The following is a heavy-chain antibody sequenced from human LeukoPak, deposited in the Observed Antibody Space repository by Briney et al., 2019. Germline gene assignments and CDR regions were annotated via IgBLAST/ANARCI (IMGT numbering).Heavy chain of an antibody. J-gene: IGHJ4*02. V-gene: IGHV3-21*01. D-gene: IGHD5-18*01. CDR1: GFIFSSYS. CDR2: ISSSSSYI. Sequence: KTGGSLRLSCAASGFIFSSYSMNWVRQAPGKGLEWVSSISSSSSYIYYADSVKGRFTISRDNAKNSLYLQMNSLRAEDTAVYYCARDSRMGYSYGWADYWGQGTLVTVSS. CDR3: ARDSRMGYSYGWADY.